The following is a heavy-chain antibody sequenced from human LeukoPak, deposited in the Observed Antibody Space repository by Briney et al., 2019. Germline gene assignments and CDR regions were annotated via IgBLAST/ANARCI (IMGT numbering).Heavy chain of an antibody. Sequence: ASVKVSCKASGYTFTDYYMRWVRQAPGQGLEWMGRINPNSGGTNYAQKFQGRVTMTRDTSISTAYMELSRLRSDDTAVYYCARAAYYDFWSEYNWFDPWGQGTLVTVSS. V-gene: IGHV1-2*06. CDR2: INPNSGGT. J-gene: IGHJ5*02. CDR3: ARAAYYDFWSEYNWFDP. CDR1: GYTFTDYY. D-gene: IGHD3-3*01.